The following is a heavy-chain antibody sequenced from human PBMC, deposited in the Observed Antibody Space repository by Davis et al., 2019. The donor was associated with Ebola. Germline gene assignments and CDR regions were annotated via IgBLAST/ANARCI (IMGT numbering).Heavy chain of an antibody. D-gene: IGHD3-3*01. CDR1: GFTFGNYW. CDR3: ARGLYDFWSGYYSYGMDV. J-gene: IGHJ6*02. CDR2: ISGSGGST. Sequence: PGGSLRLSCAASGFTFGNYWMNWVRQAPGKGLEWVSAISGSGGSTYYADSVKGRFTISRDNAKNSLYLQMNSLRAEDTAVYYCARGLYDFWSGYYSYGMDVWGQGTTVTVSS. V-gene: IGHV3-23*01.